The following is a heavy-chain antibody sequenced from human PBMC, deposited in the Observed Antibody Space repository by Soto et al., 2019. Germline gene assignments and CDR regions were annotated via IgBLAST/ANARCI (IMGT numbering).Heavy chain of an antibody. CDR1: GGSISSGDYY. Sequence: PSETLSLTCTVSGGSISSGDYYWSWIRQPPGKGLEWIGYIYYSGSTYYNPSLKSRVTISVDTSKNQFSLKLSSVTAADTAVYYCAREEGINEYGGNWGDFDIWGQGTMVTVSS. V-gene: IGHV4-30-4*01. CDR3: AREEGINEYGGNWGDFDI. J-gene: IGHJ3*02. D-gene: IGHD7-27*01. CDR2: IYYSGST.